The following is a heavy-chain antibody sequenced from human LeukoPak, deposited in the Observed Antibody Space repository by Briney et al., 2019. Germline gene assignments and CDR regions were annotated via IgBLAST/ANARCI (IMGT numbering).Heavy chain of an antibody. CDR2: IWYDGSNK. J-gene: IGHJ4*02. D-gene: IGHD1-26*01. CDR3: ARDIGSLGMGAFGS. Sequence: PGGSLRLSCVASGFTFSLSGMHWVRQGPGKGLEWVAVIWYDGSNKYYGDSVRGRFTISRDNSKNTLYLQMNSLRVEDTAVYYCARDIGSLGMGAFGSGARGTLVTVSS. CDR1: GFTFSLSG. V-gene: IGHV3-33*01.